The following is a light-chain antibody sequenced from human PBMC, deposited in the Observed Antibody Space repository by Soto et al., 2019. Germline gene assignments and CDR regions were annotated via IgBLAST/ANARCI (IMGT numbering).Light chain of an antibody. Sequence: VIWMTQSPSLLSASTGDRVTIIFWVSQGISSYLAWYQQKPGKAPELLIYAASTLQSGVPSRFSGSGSGTDFTLTISCLQSEDFATYYCQQYYSFPWTFGQGTKVDIK. CDR1: QGISSY. J-gene: IGKJ1*01. V-gene: IGKV1D-8*01. CDR2: AAS. CDR3: QQYYSFPWT.